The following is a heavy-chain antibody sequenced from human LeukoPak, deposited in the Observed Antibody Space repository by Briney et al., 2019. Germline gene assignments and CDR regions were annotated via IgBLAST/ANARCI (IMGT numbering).Heavy chain of an antibody. V-gene: IGHV3-7*01. CDR3: AREDYYYGMDV. Sequence: PGGSLRLSCAASGFTFSSYAMHWVRQAPGKGLEWVANIKQDGSEKYYVDSVKGRFTISRDNAKNSLYLQMNSLRAEDTAVYYCAREDYYYGMDVWGQGTTVTVSS. J-gene: IGHJ6*02. CDR1: GFTFSSYA. CDR2: IKQDGSEK.